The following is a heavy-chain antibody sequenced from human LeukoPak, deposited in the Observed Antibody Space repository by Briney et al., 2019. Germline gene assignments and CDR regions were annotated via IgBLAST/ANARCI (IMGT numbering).Heavy chain of an antibody. CDR1: GGSISSYY. Sequence: KPSETLSLTCTVSGGSISSYYWSWIRQPPGKGLEWIGYIYYSGSTNYNPSLKSRVTISVDTSKNQFSLKLSSVTAADTAVYYCARGTMIEGDAFDIWGQGTMVTVSS. CDR3: ARGTMIEGDAFDI. J-gene: IGHJ3*02. V-gene: IGHV4-59*01. CDR2: IYYSGST. D-gene: IGHD3-22*01.